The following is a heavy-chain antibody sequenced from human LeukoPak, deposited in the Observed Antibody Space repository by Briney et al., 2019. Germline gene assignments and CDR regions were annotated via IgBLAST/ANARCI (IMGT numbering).Heavy chain of an antibody. J-gene: IGHJ3*01. CDR3: ARDFGPRLYAFDV. CDR1: GFTFSSYT. Sequence: PGGSLRLSCAASGFTFSSYTMNWVRQAPGKGLEWLSAISVSRRNVIDYADSVKGRFTISRDDAKNSLYLQMNSLRAEDTAVYFCARDFGPRLYAFDVWGQGTMITVSS. D-gene: IGHD3-16*01. V-gene: IGHV3-48*04. CDR2: ISVSRRNVI.